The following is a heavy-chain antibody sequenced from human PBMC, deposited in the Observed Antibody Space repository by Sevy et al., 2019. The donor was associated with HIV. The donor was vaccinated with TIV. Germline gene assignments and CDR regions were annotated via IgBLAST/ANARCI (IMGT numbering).Heavy chain of an antibody. CDR2: ISWNSGMI. CDR1: GFTFDDYA. D-gene: IGHD3-16*01. Sequence: GGSLRLSCAASGFTFDDYAMHWVRQGPGEGLEWVSGISWNSGMIGYADSVKGRFTISRDNAKNSLYLQMNSLRAEDTALYYCTGKGANDAFDIWGQGTMVTVSS. V-gene: IGHV3-9*01. CDR3: TGKGANDAFDI. J-gene: IGHJ3*02.